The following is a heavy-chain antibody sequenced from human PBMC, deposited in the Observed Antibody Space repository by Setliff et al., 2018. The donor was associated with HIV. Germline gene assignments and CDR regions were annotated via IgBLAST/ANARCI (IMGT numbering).Heavy chain of an antibody. D-gene: IGHD2-2*01. Sequence: GGSLRLSCAASGFTFNSYAMSWVRQAPGKGLEWVSAISGSGGSTYYADSVKGRFTISRDNSKNTLYLQMNSPRAEDTAVYYCAKGVEIPQHSSTWHGALDPFDIWGQGTMVTVSS. CDR3: AKGVEIPQHSSTWHGALDPFDI. CDR1: GFTFNSYA. J-gene: IGHJ3*02. CDR2: ISGSGGST. V-gene: IGHV3-23*01.